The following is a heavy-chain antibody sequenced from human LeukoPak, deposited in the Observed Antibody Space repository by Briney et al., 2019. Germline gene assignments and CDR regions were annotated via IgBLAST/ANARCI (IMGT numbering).Heavy chain of an antibody. D-gene: IGHD2-15*01. CDR3: VRGYSFGPYGMDV. CDR1: GFTFRSYW. V-gene: IGHV3-74*01. J-gene: IGHJ6*02. Sequence: GGSLRLSCAASGFTFRSYWMHWVRQAPGKGLVWVSLIKSDASTTIYADSVKGRFTISRDNSKNTLYLQMSSLRAEDTAVYFCVRGYSFGPYGMDVWGQGTTVTVSS. CDR2: IKSDASTT.